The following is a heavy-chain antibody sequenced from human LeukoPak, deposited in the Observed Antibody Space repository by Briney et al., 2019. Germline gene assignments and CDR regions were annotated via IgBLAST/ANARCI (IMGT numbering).Heavy chain of an antibody. CDR1: GFTFDDYA. J-gene: IGHJ4*02. Sequence: PGGSLRLSCAASGFTFDDYAMHWVRQAPGKGLEWVSGISWNSGSIGYADSVKGRFTISRDNAKNSLYLQMNSLRAEDTALYYCVKDGDSSGWIFDYWGQGTLVTVSS. V-gene: IGHV3-9*01. D-gene: IGHD6-19*01. CDR2: ISWNSGSI. CDR3: VKDGDSSGWIFDY.